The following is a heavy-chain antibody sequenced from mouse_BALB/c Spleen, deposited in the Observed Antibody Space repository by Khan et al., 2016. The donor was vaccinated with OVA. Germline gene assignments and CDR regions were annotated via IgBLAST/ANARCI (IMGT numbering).Heavy chain of an antibody. CDR1: GYSFTSYY. D-gene: IGHD2-2*01. J-gene: IGHJ3*01. V-gene: IGHV1S135*01. CDR2: IDPFSGGT. CDR3: TRYGYVAWFTY. Sequence: VQLQQSGPELMKPGASVKISCKASGYSFTSYYIHWVIQSHGKSTEWIGYIDPFSGGTTYNQKFKGKATLTAEKSSSTAYIHISNLTFEDSADYYCTRYGYVAWFTYWGQGTLVTVSA.